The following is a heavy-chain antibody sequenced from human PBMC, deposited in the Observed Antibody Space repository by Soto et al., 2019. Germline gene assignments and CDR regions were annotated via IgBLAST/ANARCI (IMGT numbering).Heavy chain of an antibody. D-gene: IGHD2-15*01. J-gene: IGHJ4*02. CDR2: INTDGSST. CDR1: GFTFSSYW. V-gene: IGHV3-74*01. CDR3: ARRGSGVTRGLHY. Sequence: EVQLVESGGGLVQPGGSLRLSCAASGFTFSSYWMHWVRQAPGKGLVWISRINTDGSSTSYVDSVQGRFTISRDNGKNTLFLQMNSLRCEDTAVYYCARRGSGVTRGLHYWGQGTLVTVSS.